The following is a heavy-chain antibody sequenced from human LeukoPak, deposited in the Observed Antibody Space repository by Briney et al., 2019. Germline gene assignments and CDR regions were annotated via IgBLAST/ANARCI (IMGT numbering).Heavy chain of an antibody. V-gene: IGHV3-21*01. J-gene: IGHJ4*02. CDR3: ARDRVSGSGSIDY. Sequence: AGGSLRLSCAASGFTFSIYSINWVRQAPGKGLEWVSFITGNSNYIYYADSAKGRFTISRDNAKNSLYLQMNSLRVEDTAVYYCARDRVSGSGSIDYWGQGTLVTVSS. CDR1: GFTFSIYS. D-gene: IGHD3-10*01. CDR2: ITGNSNYI.